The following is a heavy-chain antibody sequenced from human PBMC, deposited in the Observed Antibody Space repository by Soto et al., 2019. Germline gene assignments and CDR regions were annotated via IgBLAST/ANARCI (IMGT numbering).Heavy chain of an antibody. D-gene: IGHD6-13*01. CDR3: ARVLESGYSSSWNLVGLYFQH. J-gene: IGHJ1*01. CDR2: IYPGDSDT. V-gene: IGHV5-51*01. CDR1: GYSFTSYW. Sequence: GESLKISCKGSGYSFTSYWIGWVRQMPGKGLEWMGIIYPGDSDTRYSPSFQGQVTISADKSISTAYLQWSSLKASDTAMYYCARVLESGYSSSWNLVGLYFQHWGQGTLVTVSS.